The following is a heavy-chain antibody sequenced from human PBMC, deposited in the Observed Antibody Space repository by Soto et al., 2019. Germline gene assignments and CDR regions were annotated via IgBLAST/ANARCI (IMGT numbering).Heavy chain of an antibody. CDR3: ARLTRGVYDLDRLWEKFDY. CDR2: IYWDDDK. CDR1: GFSLSTNGMG. Sequence: QITVKESGLPLVKPTQTLTLTCTFSGFSLSTNGMGVGWIRQSPGKALEWLALIYWDDDKRYSPSLRSRLTITQHTSKNPVALTMTNMDPVDTATYYCARLTRGVYDLDRLWEKFDYWGQGTLVTVSS. J-gene: IGHJ4*02. V-gene: IGHV2-5*02. D-gene: IGHD5-12*01.